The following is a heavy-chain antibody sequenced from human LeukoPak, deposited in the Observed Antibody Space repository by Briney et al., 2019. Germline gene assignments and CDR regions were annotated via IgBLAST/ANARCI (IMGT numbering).Heavy chain of an antibody. Sequence: GGSLRLSCAATGFTFSTYWMHWVRQAPGKGLVWVARIRPEGTTTAYAGSVKGRFTISRDNAKHTLFLQMNSLSADDTAVYYCARDLDWILFAYWGQGTLVTVSS. V-gene: IGHV3-74*03. CDR2: IRPEGTTT. D-gene: IGHD3-9*01. J-gene: IGHJ4*02. CDR3: ARDLDWILFAY. CDR1: GFTFSTYW.